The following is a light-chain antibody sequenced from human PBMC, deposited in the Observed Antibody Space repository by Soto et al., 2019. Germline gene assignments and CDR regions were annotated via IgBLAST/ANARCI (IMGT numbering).Light chain of an antibody. CDR1: QSVSSY. J-gene: IGKJ5*01. CDR3: QQRSNWPSIT. CDR2: DAS. V-gene: IGKV3-11*01. Sequence: EIVLTQSPATLSLSPGERATLSCRASQSVSSYLAWYQQKPGQAPRLLIYDASNRATGIPARFSGSGSGTDFPLTISCLEPEDFAVYYCQQRSNWPSITFGQGTRLEIK.